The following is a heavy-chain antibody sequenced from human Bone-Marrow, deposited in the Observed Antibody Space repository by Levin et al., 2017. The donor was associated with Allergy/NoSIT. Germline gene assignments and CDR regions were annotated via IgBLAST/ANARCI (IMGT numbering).Heavy chain of an antibody. CDR3: ARGRGYSSSCRFDP. CDR2: INHSGST. D-gene: IGHD6-13*01. V-gene: IGHV4-34*01. J-gene: IGHJ5*02. Sequence: GSLRLSCAVYGGSFSGYYWSWIRQPPGKGLEWIGEINHSGSTNYNPSLKSRVTISVDTSKNQFSLKLSSVTAADTAVYYCARGRGYSSSCRFDPWGQGTLVTVSS. CDR1: GGSFSGYY.